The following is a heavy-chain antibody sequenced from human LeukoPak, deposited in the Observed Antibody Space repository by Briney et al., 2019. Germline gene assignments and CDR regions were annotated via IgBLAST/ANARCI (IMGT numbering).Heavy chain of an antibody. D-gene: IGHD6-13*01. V-gene: IGHV1-46*01. CDR3: ARTYSSSWSYCDS. Sequence: ASVKVSCKASGSTFTRYYIHWARQAPGQGLDWMGMINPSSGSTRFAQMFQDRVTMTRDTSTSAVYMELSSLTSGDTAMYYCARTYSSSWSYCDSWGQGTLVTVSS. CDR2: INPSSGST. J-gene: IGHJ4*02. CDR1: GSTFTRYY.